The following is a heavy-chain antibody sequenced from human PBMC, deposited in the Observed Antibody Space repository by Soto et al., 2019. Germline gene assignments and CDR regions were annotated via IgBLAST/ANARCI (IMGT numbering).Heavy chain of an antibody. V-gene: IGHV3-15*01. J-gene: IGHJ6*02. Sequence: GSLRLSCAASGFTFSNAWMSWVRQAPGKGLEWVGRIKSKTDGGTTDYAAPVKGRFTISRDDSKNTLYLQMNSLKTEDTAVYYCTTDRAYSSSWYVSYYYYYGMDVWGQVTTVTVSS. CDR1: GFTFSNAW. CDR3: TTDRAYSSSWYVSYYYYYGMDV. D-gene: IGHD6-13*01. CDR2: IKSKTDGGTT.